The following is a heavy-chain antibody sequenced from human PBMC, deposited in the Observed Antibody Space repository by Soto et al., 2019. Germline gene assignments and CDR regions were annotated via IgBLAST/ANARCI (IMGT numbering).Heavy chain of an antibody. Sequence: PGGSLRLSCAASGFTFSNAWVNWVRQAPGKGLEWVGRIKSKTDGGTTDYAAPVKGRFTISRDDSKNTLYLQMNSLKTEDTAVYYCTTYVVVTAITYFDYWGQGTLVTVSS. CDR1: GFTFSNAW. CDR3: TTYVVVTAITYFDY. V-gene: IGHV3-15*07. D-gene: IGHD2-21*02. J-gene: IGHJ4*02. CDR2: IKSKTDGGTT.